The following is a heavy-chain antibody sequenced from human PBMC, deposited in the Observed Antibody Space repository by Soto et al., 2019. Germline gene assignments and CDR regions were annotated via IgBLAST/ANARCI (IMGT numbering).Heavy chain of an antibody. CDR1: GFTFSSYG. V-gene: IGHV3-30*18. CDR3: AKDNKKIAVAGNDAFDI. J-gene: IGHJ3*02. Sequence: PGGSLRLSCAASGFTFSSYGMHWVRQAPGKGLEWVAVISYDGSNKYYADSVKGRFTISRDNSKNTLYLQMNSLRAEDTAVYYCAKDNKKIAVAGNDAFDIWGQGTMVT. D-gene: IGHD6-19*01. CDR2: ISYDGSNK.